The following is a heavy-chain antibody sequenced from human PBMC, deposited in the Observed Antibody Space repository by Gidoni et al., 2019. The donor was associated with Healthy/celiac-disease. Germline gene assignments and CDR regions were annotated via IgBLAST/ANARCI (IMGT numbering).Heavy chain of an antibody. Sequence: EVQLVESGGGLVQPGGSLKLSCAASGFTFSGSAMHWVRQASGKGLEWVGRIRSKANSYATAYAASVKGRFTISRDDSKNTAYLQMNSLKTEDTAVYYCTTSRDGYNSLDYWGQGTLVTVSS. V-gene: IGHV3-73*02. J-gene: IGHJ4*02. CDR2: IRSKANSYAT. D-gene: IGHD5-12*01. CDR3: TTSRDGYNSLDY. CDR1: GFTFSGSA.